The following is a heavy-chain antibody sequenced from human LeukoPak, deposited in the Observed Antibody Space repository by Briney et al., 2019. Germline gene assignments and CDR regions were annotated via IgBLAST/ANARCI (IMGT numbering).Heavy chain of an antibody. Sequence: GASVKVSCKASGYTFTGYYMHWGRQAPGQGLEWMGWINPNSGGTNYAQKFQGRVTMTRDTSISTAYMELSRLRSDDTAVYYCAREGGYYGSGRDWFDHWGQGTLVTVSS. CDR3: AREGGYYGSGRDWFDH. J-gene: IGHJ5*02. CDR1: GYTFTGYY. D-gene: IGHD3-10*01. CDR2: INPNSGGT. V-gene: IGHV1-2*02.